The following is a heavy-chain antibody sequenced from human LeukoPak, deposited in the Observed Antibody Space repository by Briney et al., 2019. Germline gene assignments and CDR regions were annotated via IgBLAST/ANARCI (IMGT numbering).Heavy chain of an antibody. J-gene: IGHJ4*02. V-gene: IGHV1-46*01. CDR2: INPSGGST. D-gene: IGHD5-18*01. Sequence: ASVKVSCKASGYTFTSYYMQWVRQAPGQGLEWMGIINPSGGSTSYAQKFQGRVTMTRDTSTSTVYMELSSLRSEDTAVYYCARWGRGYSYGYGRPFDYWGQGTLVTVSS. CDR1: GYTFTSYY. CDR3: ARWGRGYSYGYGRPFDY.